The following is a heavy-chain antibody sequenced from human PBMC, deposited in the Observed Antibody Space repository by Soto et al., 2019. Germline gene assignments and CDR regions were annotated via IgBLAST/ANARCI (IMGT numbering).Heavy chain of an antibody. CDR3: TQVYGSGSWGWYFHS. Sequence: QITLRESGPSLVKPTETLTLICTFSGFSLTTTGVGVGWIRQPPGKALEWLAVVFWDGGERYSPSLKSRVTITKDTSKDQVVFTMTNMDPADTATYYCTQVYGSGSWGWYFHSWGQGTLVTVSS. V-gene: IGHV2-5*02. J-gene: IGHJ4*02. D-gene: IGHD1-26*01. CDR1: GFSLTTTGVG. CDR2: VFWDGGE.